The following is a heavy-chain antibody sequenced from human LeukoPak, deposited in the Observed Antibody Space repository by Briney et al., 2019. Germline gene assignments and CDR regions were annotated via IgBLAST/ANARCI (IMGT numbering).Heavy chain of an antibody. J-gene: IGHJ4*02. CDR1: GYTFTGYY. CDR3: ARDRLLGIAAALTDY. Sequence: ASVKVSCKASGYTFTGYYLHWVRQAPGQGLEWMGRINPNSGDTNYAQKFQGRVTMTRDTSISTAYMELSSLRSEDTAVYYCARDRLLGIAAALTDYWGQGTLVTVSS. D-gene: IGHD6-13*01. V-gene: IGHV1-2*02. CDR2: INPNSGDT.